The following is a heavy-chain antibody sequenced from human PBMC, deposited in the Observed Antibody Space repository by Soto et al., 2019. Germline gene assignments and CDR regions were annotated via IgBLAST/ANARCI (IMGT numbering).Heavy chain of an antibody. CDR1: GFTFSNAW. CDR3: YTEHTLFMAH. V-gene: IGHV3-15*01. Sequence: EAPLVESGGGLVPPGESLRLSCVASGFTFSNAWMSWVRLAPGKGLEWIGRITSKSAGETTAYAAPVTGRFTVSRDDLKNTLYLQVNSLKTEDTGIYYCYTEHTLFMAHWGQGTLVTVSS. CDR2: ITSKSAGETT. J-gene: IGHJ4*02.